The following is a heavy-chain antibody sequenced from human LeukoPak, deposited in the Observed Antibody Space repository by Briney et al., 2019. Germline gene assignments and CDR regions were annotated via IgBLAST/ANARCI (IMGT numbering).Heavy chain of an antibody. Sequence: ASVKVSCKASGYTLTSYGISWVRQAPGQGLEWMGWISAYNGNTNYAQKLRGRVTMTTDTSTSTAYMELRSLRSDDTAVYYCARLSIAGDSNYWGQGTLVTVSS. CDR3: ARLSIAGDSNY. J-gene: IGHJ4*02. V-gene: IGHV1-18*01. CDR2: ISAYNGNT. CDR1: GYTLTSYG. D-gene: IGHD2-21*01.